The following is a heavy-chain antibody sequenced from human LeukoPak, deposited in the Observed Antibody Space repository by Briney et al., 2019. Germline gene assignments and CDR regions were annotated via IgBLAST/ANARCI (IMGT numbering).Heavy chain of an antibody. CDR2: ITRSSFNI. J-gene: IGHJ4*02. CDR3: ARISCSGGTCYYYFDY. Sequence: PGGSLRLSCAASGFTFSDYTMNWVRQAPGKGLEWVSSITRSSFNIYYADSVRGRFTISRDNAKSSLYLQMNSLRAEDTAVYYCARISCSGGTCYYYFDYWGQGTLVTVSS. V-gene: IGHV3-21*01. D-gene: IGHD2-15*01. CDR1: GFTFSDYT.